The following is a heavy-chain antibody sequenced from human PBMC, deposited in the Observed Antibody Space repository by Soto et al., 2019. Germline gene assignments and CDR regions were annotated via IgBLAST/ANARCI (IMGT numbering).Heavy chain of an antibody. V-gene: IGHV1-8*01. CDR3: ARGDYYDSSGFNLDY. Sequence: ASVKVSCKASGYTFTSYDINWVRQATGQGLEWMGWMNPNSGNTGYAQKFQGRVTITADKSTSTAYMELSSLRSEDTAVYYCARGDYYDSSGFNLDYWAQGTLVTVSS. CDR2: MNPNSGNT. CDR1: GYTFTSYD. D-gene: IGHD3-22*01. J-gene: IGHJ4*02.